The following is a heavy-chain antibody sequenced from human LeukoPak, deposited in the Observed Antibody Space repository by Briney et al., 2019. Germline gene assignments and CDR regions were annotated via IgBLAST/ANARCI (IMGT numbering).Heavy chain of an antibody. CDR2: ISSDGSST. V-gene: IGHV3-74*01. Sequence: GGSLRLSRAPSLFTFIIYSMHGVRPTPGRRLVWGSRISSDGSSTTYADSVKGRFTISRDNAKNTLYLQMNSLAAEDTAVYYCASVYGGDYFVSWGQGTLVTVSS. J-gene: IGHJ4*02. CDR3: ASVYGGDYFVS. D-gene: IGHD4-23*01. CDR1: LFTFIIYS.